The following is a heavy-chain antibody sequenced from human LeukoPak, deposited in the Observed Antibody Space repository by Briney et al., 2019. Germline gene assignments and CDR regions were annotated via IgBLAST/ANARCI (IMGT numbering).Heavy chain of an antibody. V-gene: IGHV4-38-2*02. D-gene: IGHD2-21*02. CDR1: GYSISSGYY. CDR2: IYHSGST. J-gene: IGHJ5*02. CDR3: ARDSPLAYCGGDCSLNWFDP. Sequence: SETLSLTCTVSGYSISSGYYWGWIRQPPGKGLEWIGSIYHSGSTYYNPSLKSRVTISVDTSKNQFSLKLSSVTAADTAVYYCARDSPLAYCGGDCSLNWFDPWGQGTLVTVSS.